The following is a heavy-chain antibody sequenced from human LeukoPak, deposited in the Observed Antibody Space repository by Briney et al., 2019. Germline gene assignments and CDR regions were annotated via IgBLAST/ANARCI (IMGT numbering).Heavy chain of an antibody. D-gene: IGHD3-3*01. CDR3: PPYYFADGSGSYFRMNY. J-gene: IGHJ4*02. CDR1: GFTFSNAW. V-gene: IGHV3-15*01. Sequence: GGSLRLSCAASGFTFSNAWMTWVRQAPGKGLEWVGRIKSTTDDGTAEYAAPVKGRFTILRDDSKSTLFLQMNSLTTEDTAVYSCPPYYFADGSGSYFRMNYWGQETGVTVPP. CDR2: IKSTTDDGTA.